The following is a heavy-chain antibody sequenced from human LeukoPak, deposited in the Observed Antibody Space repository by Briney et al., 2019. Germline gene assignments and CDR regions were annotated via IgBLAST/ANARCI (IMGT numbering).Heavy chain of an antibody. CDR2: ISYDGSNK. CDR3: ARKGSSSAEERYYYYMDV. CDR1: GFTFSSYG. V-gene: IGHV3-30*03. Sequence: PGGSLRLSCAASGFTFSSYGMHWVRLAPGKGLEWVAVISYDGSNKYYADSVKGRFTISRDNSKNTLYLQMNSLRSEDTAVYYCARKGSSSAEERYYYYMDVWGKGTTVTVSS. D-gene: IGHD6-6*01. J-gene: IGHJ6*03.